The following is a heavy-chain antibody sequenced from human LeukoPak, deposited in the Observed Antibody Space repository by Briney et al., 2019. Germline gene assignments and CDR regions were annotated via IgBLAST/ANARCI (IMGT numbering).Heavy chain of an antibody. V-gene: IGHV3-21*01. CDR3: ARESHYYDTSGYRAFDI. J-gene: IGHJ3*02. Sequence: GGSLRLSCAASGFSFSDYEMNWIRQAPGKGLEWVSSISSSSSCIYYADSVKGRFTISRDNAKNSLYLQMNSLRAEDTAVYYCARESHYYDTSGYRAFDIWGQGTMVTVSS. CDR2: ISSSSSCI. D-gene: IGHD3-22*01. CDR1: GFSFSDYE.